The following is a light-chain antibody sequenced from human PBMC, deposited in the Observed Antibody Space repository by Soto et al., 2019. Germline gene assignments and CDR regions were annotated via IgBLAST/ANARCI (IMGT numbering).Light chain of an antibody. Sequence: EIVLTQSPATLSLSPGERATLSCWASQSVSSYLAWYQHKPGQAPRLLIYDASNRATGIPARFTGSGSGTDFTLTISRLEPEDFAVYYCQQYGNSPQTFGQGTKVDNK. CDR1: QSVSSY. CDR2: DAS. J-gene: IGKJ1*01. V-gene: IGKV3-20*01. CDR3: QQYGNSPQT.